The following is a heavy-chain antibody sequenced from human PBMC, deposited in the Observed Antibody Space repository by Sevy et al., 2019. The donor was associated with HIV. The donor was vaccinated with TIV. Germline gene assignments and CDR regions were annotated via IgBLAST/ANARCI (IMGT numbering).Heavy chain of an antibody. CDR2: IYYSERT. Sequence: SETLSLTCTVSGGSISSYYWNWFRQPPGKGLEWIGDIYYSERTNYNPSLKSRVTITVDTSKNQFSLRLTSVTAADTAVYDCVREDGKMATSDYWGQGTLVTVSS. V-gene: IGHV4-59*01. CDR1: GGSISSYY. CDR3: VREDGKMATSDY. J-gene: IGHJ4*02. D-gene: IGHD5-12*01.